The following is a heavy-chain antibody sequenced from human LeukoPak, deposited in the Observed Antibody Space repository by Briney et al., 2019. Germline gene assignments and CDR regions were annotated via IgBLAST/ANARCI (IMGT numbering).Heavy chain of an antibody. J-gene: IGHJ6*03. V-gene: IGHV3-43*01. CDR3: AKGPYSSSPYYYYYYMDV. CDR2: ISRDGGST. D-gene: IGHD6-6*01. CDR1: GFTFDDYT. Sequence: GGSLRLSCAASGFTFDDYTMHWVRQAPGKGLEWVSLISRDGGSTYYADSVKGRFTISRDNSKNSLYLQMNSLRTEDTALYYCAKGPYSSSPYYYYYYMDVWGKGTTVTVSS.